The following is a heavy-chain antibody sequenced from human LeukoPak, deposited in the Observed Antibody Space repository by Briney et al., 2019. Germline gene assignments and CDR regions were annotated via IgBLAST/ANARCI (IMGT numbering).Heavy chain of an antibody. J-gene: IGHJ4*02. D-gene: IGHD4-17*01. V-gene: IGHV4-59*01. CDR1: GGSISSYY. CDR3: ARVEGHDYGDQFDY. CDR2: IYYSGST. Sequence: PSETLSLTCTVSGGSISSYYWSWIRQPPGKGLEWIGYIYYSGSTNYNPSLKSRVTISVETSKNQFSLKLSSVTAADTAVYYCARVEGHDYGDQFDYWGQGTLVTVSS.